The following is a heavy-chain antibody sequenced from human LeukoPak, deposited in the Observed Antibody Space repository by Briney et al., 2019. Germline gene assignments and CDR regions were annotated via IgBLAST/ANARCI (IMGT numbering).Heavy chain of an antibody. CDR1: RGPIGNYY. J-gene: IGHJ3*02. CDR2: IYNNGST. CDR3: AKSNGYGLIDI. V-gene: IGHV4-59*01. D-gene: IGHD3-22*01. Sequence: SETLSLTCSVSRGPIGNYYWSWIRQSPGKGLEWIGFIYNNGSTRYNPSLKSRVTISVDTSKNQFSLKLSSVTAADTAVYYCAKSNGYGLIDIWGQGTMVTVSS.